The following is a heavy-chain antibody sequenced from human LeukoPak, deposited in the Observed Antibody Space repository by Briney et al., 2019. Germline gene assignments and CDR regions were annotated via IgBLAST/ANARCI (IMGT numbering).Heavy chain of an antibody. V-gene: IGHV3-23*01. Sequence: GGSLRLSCAAYGFTFSSYAMSWVRQAPGKGLEWVSSISGSGGSTHYADSVKGRFTISRDNSKNTLYLQMNSLRAEDTAVYYCATSYYYESSAYSRTLYQYGMDVWGQGTTVTVSS. CDR2: ISGSGGST. D-gene: IGHD3-22*01. CDR1: GFTFSSYA. J-gene: IGHJ6*01. CDR3: ATSYYYESSAYSRTLYQYGMDV.